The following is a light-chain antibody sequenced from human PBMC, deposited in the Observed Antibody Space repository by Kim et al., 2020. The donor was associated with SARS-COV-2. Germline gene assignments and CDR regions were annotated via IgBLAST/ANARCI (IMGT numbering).Light chain of an antibody. CDR2: AAS. Sequence: DIRMTQSPSSLSASVGDRVTITCRASQSISTYLNWYQQKPGEAPKLLIYAASSLQSGVPSRFSGSGSGTDFTLTISSLQPEDFATYYCQQSYSTPRAFGQGTKLEI. V-gene: IGKV1-39*01. J-gene: IGKJ2*01. CDR3: QQSYSTPRA. CDR1: QSISTY.